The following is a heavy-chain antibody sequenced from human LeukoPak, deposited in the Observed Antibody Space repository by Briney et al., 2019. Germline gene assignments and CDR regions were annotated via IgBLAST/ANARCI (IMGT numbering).Heavy chain of an antibody. V-gene: IGHV1-24*01. CDR3: ANVYCSSTSCYLFDY. CDR1: GYTLTELS. J-gene: IGHJ4*02. CDR2: FDPEDGET. D-gene: IGHD2-2*01. Sequence: GASVKVSCKVSGYTLTELSMHWVRQAPGKGLEWMGGFDPEDGETIYAQKFQGRVTMTEDTSTDTAYMELSSLRSEDTAVYYCANVYCSSTSCYLFDYWGQGTLVTVSS.